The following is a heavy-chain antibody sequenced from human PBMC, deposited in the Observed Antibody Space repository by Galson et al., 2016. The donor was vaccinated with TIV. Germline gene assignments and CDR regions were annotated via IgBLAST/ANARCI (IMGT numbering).Heavy chain of an antibody. V-gene: IGHV1-2*02. CDR3: ARDAPGGNYPDTFDL. D-gene: IGHD1-7*01. CDR1: GYTFTVNY. Sequence: SVKVSCKASGYTFTVNYIHWVRQAPGQGLEWMGWINAFSGATNYAQKFQGRVTITRDTSLSTAYMELRSLRSDDTAVYYCARDAPGGNYPDTFDLWGQGTMVTVSS. J-gene: IGHJ3*01. CDR2: INAFSGAT.